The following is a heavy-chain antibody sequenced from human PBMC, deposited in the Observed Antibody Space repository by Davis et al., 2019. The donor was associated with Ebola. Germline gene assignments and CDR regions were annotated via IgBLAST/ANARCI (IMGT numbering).Heavy chain of an antibody. D-gene: IGHD4-23*01. CDR2: ISGSGYST. Sequence: GESLKISCAASGFTITNYWMHWVRQAPGKGLEWVSAISGSGYSTYYADSMKGRLTISRDNSKNTLYLQMNSLRDDDTAGYYCAKPREYGGGVGRYFDFWGRGTLVTVSS. CDR3: AKPREYGGGVGRYFDF. J-gene: IGHJ2*01. V-gene: IGHV3-23*01. CDR1: GFTITNYW.